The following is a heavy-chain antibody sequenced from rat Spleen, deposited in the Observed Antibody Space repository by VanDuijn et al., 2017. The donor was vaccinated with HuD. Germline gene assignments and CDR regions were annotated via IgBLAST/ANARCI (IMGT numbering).Heavy chain of an antibody. CDR2: ISSGGGGT. CDR1: GFTFINFP. J-gene: IGHJ3*01. D-gene: IGHD3-2*01. Sequence: EVQLVESGGGLVQPGGSLKVSCAASGFTFINFPMAWVRQAPKKGLEWVASISSGGGGTYYSDSVKDRFTISRDNAKSTLYLHMDSLRSEETATYFCARSQSGRFAYWGQGTLVTVSS. V-gene: IGHV5S11*01. CDR3: ARSQSGRFAY.